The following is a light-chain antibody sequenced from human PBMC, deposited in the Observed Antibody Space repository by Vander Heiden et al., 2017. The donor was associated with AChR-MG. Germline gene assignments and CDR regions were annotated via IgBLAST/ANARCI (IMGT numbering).Light chain of an antibody. J-gene: IGKJ4*01. Sequence: EIVMTQSPATLSVSPGERATLSCRASQSVGSNLAWYQQKPGQAPRLVIYGASTRATGIPAGFSGTGSGTEFTLTISSLQSEDFAVYHCQQYSNWPLTFGGGTKVAIK. CDR3: QQYSNWPLT. V-gene: IGKV3-15*01. CDR1: QSVGSN. CDR2: GAS.